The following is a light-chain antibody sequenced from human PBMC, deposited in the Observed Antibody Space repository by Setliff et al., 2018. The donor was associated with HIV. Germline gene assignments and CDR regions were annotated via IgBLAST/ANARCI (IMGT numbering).Light chain of an antibody. V-gene: IGLV2-14*02. CDR1: SNDVGRYDL. J-gene: IGLJ1*01. CDR3: NSYRSGSPYV. CDR2: DVS. Sequence: QSALTQPASVSGSPGQSITISCTGTSNDVGRYDLVSWYQQHPARAPKLMIFDVSLRPSGVSNRFSGSKSGNTASLTISGLRAEDEADYFCNSYRSGSPYVFGTGTKSPS.